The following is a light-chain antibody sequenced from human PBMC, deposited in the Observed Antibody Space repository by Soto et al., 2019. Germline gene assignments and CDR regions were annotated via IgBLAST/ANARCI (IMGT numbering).Light chain of an antibody. CDR1: SSNIGSNT. Sequence: QSVLTQPPSASGTPRQRVTISCSGSSSNIGSNTVNWYQQLPGTAPKLLIYSNNQRPSGVPDRFSGSKSGTSASLAISGLRSEDEADYYCAAWDDSLNGLYVFGTGTKVTVL. V-gene: IGLV1-44*01. J-gene: IGLJ1*01. CDR3: AAWDDSLNGLYV. CDR2: SNN.